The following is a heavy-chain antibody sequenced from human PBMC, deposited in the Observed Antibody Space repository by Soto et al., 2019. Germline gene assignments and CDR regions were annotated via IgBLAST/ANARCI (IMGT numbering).Heavy chain of an antibody. CDR1: GGSISSSSYY. V-gene: IGHV4-39*01. D-gene: IGHD3-9*01. CDR3: ARHSPPMCDILTGTTLDPYYGMDV. J-gene: IGHJ6*02. CDR2: IYYSGST. Sequence: PSETLSLTCTVSGGSISSSSYYWGWIRQPPGKGLEWIGSIYYSGSTYYNPSLKSRVTISVDTSKNQFSLKLSSVTAADTAVYYGARHSPPMCDILTGTTLDPYYGMDVWGQGTTVTVSS.